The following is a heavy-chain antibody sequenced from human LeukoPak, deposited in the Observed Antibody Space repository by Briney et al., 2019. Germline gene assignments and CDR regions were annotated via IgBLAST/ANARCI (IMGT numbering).Heavy chain of an antibody. CDR2: INPNSGGT. CDR1: GYTFTGYY. Sequence: ASVKVSCKASGYTFTGYYMHWVRQAPGQGLEWMGWINPNSGGTYYAQKFQCRFSMTRDTSISTAYMELSSLRSDDTAVYYCYYRVSSGYLTWGQGTLVAVSS. CDR3: YYRVSSGYLT. V-gene: IGHV1-2*02. J-gene: IGHJ4*02. D-gene: IGHD3-22*01.